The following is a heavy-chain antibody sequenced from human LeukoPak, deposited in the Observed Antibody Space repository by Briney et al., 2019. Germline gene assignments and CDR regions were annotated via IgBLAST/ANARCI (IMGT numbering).Heavy chain of an antibody. CDR1: GYTLSVYG. J-gene: IGHJ4*02. CDR3: ARDCSNGVCYPRDY. D-gene: IGHD2-8*01. V-gene: IGHV1-18*01. CDR2: ITTYNGEK. Sequence: GASVKVSCKASGYTLSVYGISWVRQAPGQGLEWVGWITTYNGEKIYSQKFQGRVTMTTDTSSGTYYMELRNLRSDDTAIYYCARDCSNGVCYPRDYWGQGTLVIVSS.